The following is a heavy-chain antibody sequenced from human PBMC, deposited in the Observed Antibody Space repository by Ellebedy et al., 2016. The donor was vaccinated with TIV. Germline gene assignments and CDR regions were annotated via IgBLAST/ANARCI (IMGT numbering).Heavy chain of an antibody. CDR3: ARGFSLDV. Sequence: SQTLSLTCXISGDDVSGNTGAWNWIRQSPTRGLEWLGRTYYRSERMTDYAASVQGRITINSDTSKNQFSLHLNYVTPEDTAVYYCARGFSLDVWGQGTMVTVSS. J-gene: IGHJ6*02. CDR2: TYYRSERMT. V-gene: IGHV6-1*01. CDR1: GDDVSGNTGA.